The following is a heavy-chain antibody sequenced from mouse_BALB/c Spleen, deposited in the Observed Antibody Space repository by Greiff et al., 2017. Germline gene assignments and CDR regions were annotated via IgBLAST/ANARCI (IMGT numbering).Heavy chain of an antibody. D-gene: IGHD2-4*01. CDR2: IWAGGST. CDR3: ARDNDYTWFAY. CDR1: GFSLTSYG. V-gene: IGHV2-9*02. Sequence: VQLQESGPGLVAPSQSLSITCTVSGFSLTSYGVHWVRQPPGKGLEWLGVIWAGGSTNYNSALMSRLSISKDNSKSQVFLKMNSLQIDDTAMYYCARDNDYTWFAYWGQGTLVTVSA. J-gene: IGHJ3*01.